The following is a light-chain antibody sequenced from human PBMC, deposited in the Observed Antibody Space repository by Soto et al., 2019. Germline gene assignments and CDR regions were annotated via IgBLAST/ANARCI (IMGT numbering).Light chain of an antibody. J-gene: IGKJ1*01. V-gene: IGKV1-6*01. CDR2: AAT. Sequence: AIQMTQSPSSLSASVGDRVTITCRASQGIRNDLGWYQQKPGKAPKLLIYAATTLQSGVPSRFSGSGSGTDFTLTISSLQPEDFATYYCQQSYSTPTWTFGQGTKVDI. CDR3: QQSYSTPTWT. CDR1: QGIRND.